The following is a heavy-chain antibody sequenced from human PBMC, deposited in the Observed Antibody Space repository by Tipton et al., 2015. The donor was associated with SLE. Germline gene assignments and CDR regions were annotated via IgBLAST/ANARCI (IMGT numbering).Heavy chain of an antibody. Sequence: TLSLTCTVSDASIKSHSWTWIRQAPGKELEWIGYISASGSTNYNPSLRSRLTMSIDRSKNQLSLNLRSVTASDTAVYYCARAGGYVPDWGQGTLVTVSS. J-gene: IGHJ4*02. CDR3: ARAGGYVPD. CDR2: ISASGST. D-gene: IGHD5-12*01. V-gene: IGHV4-4*08. CDR1: DASIKSHS.